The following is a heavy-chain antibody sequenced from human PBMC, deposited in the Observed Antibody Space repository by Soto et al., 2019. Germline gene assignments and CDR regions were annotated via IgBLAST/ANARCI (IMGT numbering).Heavy chain of an antibody. V-gene: IGHV4-39*01. CDR2: IYYSGSA. J-gene: IGHJ4*02. D-gene: IGHD2-8*01. CDR1: GGSISSSSYY. Sequence: QLQLQESGPGLVKPSETLSLTCTVSGGSISSSSYYWGWIRQPPGKGLEWIGSIYYSGSAYYKPSLNRRVTISVDTSKNQSSLKLSSVTAADTAVYYCARRRVYAMFDYWGQGTLVTVSS. CDR3: ARRRVYAMFDY.